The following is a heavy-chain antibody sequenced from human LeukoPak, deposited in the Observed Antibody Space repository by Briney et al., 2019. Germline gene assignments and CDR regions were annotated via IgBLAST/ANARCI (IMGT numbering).Heavy chain of an antibody. J-gene: IGHJ4*02. CDR3: ARVIGLAYFDY. Sequence: SETLSLTCTVSGGSISSYYWSWIRQPPGKGLEWIGYIYYSGSTNYNPSLKCRVTISVDTSKNQFSLKLSSVTAADAAVYYCARVIGLAYFDYWGQGTLVTVSS. CDR1: GGSISSYY. V-gene: IGHV4-59*01. CDR2: IYYSGST. D-gene: IGHD3-16*02.